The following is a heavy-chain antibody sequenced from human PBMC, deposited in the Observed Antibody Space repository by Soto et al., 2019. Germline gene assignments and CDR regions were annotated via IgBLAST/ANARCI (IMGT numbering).Heavy chain of an antibody. CDR3: AKDKWVLIPGYFDY. CDR1: GFTFSSYG. D-gene: IGHD2-21*01. J-gene: IGHJ4*02. Sequence: QVQLVESGGGVVQPGRSLRLSCAASGFTFSSYGMHWVRQAPGKGLEWVAVISHDGSNEYYADSVKGRFTISRDNSKNTLYVQMNSLRAEDTAVYYCAKDKWVLIPGYFDYWGQGTLVTVSS. CDR2: ISHDGSNE. V-gene: IGHV3-30*18.